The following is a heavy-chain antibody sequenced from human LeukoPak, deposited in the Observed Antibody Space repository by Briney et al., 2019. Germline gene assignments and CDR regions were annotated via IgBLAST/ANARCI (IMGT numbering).Heavy chain of an antibody. D-gene: IGHD2-15*01. CDR3: VVAATNYYYGMDV. Sequence: PGGSLRLSCAASGFTFGDYAMSWVRQAPGKGLEWVGFIRSKAYGGTTEYAASVKGRFTISRDDSKSIAYLQMNSLKTEDTAVYYCVVAATNYYYGMDVWGQGTTVTVSS. V-gene: IGHV3-49*04. J-gene: IGHJ6*02. CDR2: IRSKAYGGTT. CDR1: GFTFGDYA.